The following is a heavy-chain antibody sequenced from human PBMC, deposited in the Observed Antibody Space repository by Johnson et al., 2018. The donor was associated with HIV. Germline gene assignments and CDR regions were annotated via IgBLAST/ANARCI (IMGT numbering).Heavy chain of an antibody. Sequence: QVQLVESGGGVVQPGRSLRLSCAASGFTFSSYAMHWVRQAPGKGLEWEAVISYDGSNKYYADSVKGRFTISRDNSKNTLYLQMNSLRAEDTAVYYCARDRGACDIWGQGTMVAGSS. CDR1: GFTFSSYA. J-gene: IGHJ3*02. V-gene: IGHV3-30-3*01. CDR3: ARDRGACDI. CDR2: ISYDGSNK.